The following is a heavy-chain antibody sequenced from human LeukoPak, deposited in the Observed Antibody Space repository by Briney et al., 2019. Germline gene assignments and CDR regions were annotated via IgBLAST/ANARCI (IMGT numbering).Heavy chain of an antibody. CDR1: GDSVNDHY. CDR3: ARDHSGSYYILFDY. D-gene: IGHD1-26*01. Sequence: PSETLSLTCTVSGDSVNDHYWSWIRQPPGEGLEWIGYIYSSVSTNYNPSLKSRVTISIDTSKSQFSLKLTSVTAADTGVYYCARDHSGSYYILFDYWGQGTLVTVAS. V-gene: IGHV4-4*09. CDR2: IYSSVST. J-gene: IGHJ4*02.